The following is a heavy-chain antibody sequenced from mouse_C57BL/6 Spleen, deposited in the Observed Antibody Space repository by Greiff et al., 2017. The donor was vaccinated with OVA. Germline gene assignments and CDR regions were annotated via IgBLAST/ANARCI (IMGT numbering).Heavy chain of an antibody. V-gene: IGHV1-85*01. CDR3: ARSDGSSHWYFDV. CDR1: GYTFTSYD. CDR2: IYPRDGST. D-gene: IGHD1-1*01. J-gene: IGHJ1*03. Sequence: QVQLQQSGPELVKPGASVKLSCKASGYTFTSYDINWVKQRPGQGLEWIGWIYPRDGSTKYTAKFKGKATLTVDTSSSTAYMELHSLTSEDSAVYFCARSDGSSHWYFDVWGTGTTVTVSS.